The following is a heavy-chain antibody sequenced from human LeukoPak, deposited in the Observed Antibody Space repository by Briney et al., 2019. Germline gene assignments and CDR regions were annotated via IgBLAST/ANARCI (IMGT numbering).Heavy chain of an antibody. CDR2: INTDGTVT. V-gene: IGHV3-74*01. Sequence: PGGSLRLSCAASGFTFSKYWMLWVRQAPGKGLESVSRINTDGTVTTYADSVKGRFTVSRDNADNTMFLQMNSVRDEDTAVYYCATKQWLAPPLDYWGQGTPVTVSS. CDR1: GFTFSKYW. D-gene: IGHD6-19*01. CDR3: ATKQWLAPPLDY. J-gene: IGHJ4*02.